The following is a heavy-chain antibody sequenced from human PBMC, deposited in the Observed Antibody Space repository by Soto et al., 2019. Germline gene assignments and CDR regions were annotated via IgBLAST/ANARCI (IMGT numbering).Heavy chain of an antibody. CDR3: ARDLWFGELLYYYGMDV. CDR2: IKQDGSEK. CDR1: GFTFSSYW. V-gene: IGHV3-7*03. D-gene: IGHD3-10*01. Sequence: ESGGGLVQPGGSLRLSCAASGFTFSSYWMSWVRQAPGKGLEWVANIKQDGSEKYYVDSVKGRFTISRDNAKNSLYLQMNSLRAEDTAVYYCARDLWFGELLYYYGMDVWGQGTTVTVSS. J-gene: IGHJ6*02.